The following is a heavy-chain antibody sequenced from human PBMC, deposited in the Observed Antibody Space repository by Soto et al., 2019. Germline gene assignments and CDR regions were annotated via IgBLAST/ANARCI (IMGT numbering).Heavy chain of an antibody. V-gene: IGHV4-4*02. J-gene: IGHJ6*02. CDR1: GGSISSSNW. D-gene: IGHD2-15*01. CDR2: IYHSGST. Sequence: SETLSLTCAVSGGSISSSNWWSWVRQPPGKGLEWIGEIYHSGSTNYNPSLKSRVTISVDKSKNQFSLKLSSVTAADTAVYYCARSCSGGSCYSGDYYYYGMDVWGQGTTVTVS. CDR3: ARSCSGGSCYSGDYYYYGMDV.